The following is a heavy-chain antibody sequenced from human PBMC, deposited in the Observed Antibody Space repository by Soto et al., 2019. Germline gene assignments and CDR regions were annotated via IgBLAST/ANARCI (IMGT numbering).Heavy chain of an antibody. J-gene: IGHJ4*02. D-gene: IGHD5-12*01. V-gene: IGHV3-30*03. CDR2: ISYDGSNK. CDR3: ATPQADSGYDLFDY. CDR1: GFTFSSYC. Sequence: GGSLRLSCAASGFTFSSYCMHWVRQAPGKGLEWVAVISYDGSNKYYADSVKGRFTISRDNSKNTLYLQMNSLRAEDTAVYYCATPQADSGYDLFDYWGQGTLVTVSS.